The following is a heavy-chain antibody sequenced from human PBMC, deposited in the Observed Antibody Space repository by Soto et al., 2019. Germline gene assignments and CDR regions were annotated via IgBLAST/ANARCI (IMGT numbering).Heavy chain of an antibody. J-gene: IGHJ4*02. Sequence: SGPTLVNPTHTLTLTCSFSGFSLSTSGVAVGWIRQPPEKALEWLALIFWDDDRRYSPSLKSRLTITKETSKNKVVLTLTNMDPFYTATYYCAHMLTGTAGHFDHWGQGTLVAVSS. CDR1: GFSLSTSGVA. CDR2: IFWDDDR. V-gene: IGHV2-5*02. CDR3: AHMLTGTAGHFDH. D-gene: IGHD2-21*02.